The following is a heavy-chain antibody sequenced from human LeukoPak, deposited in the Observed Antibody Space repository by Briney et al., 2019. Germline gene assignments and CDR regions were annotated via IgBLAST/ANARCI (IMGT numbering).Heavy chain of an antibody. CDR2: ISWNSYGI. CDR3: ARDPFSSGYYSYFDH. J-gene: IGHJ4*02. CDR1: GFTFSSYW. Sequence: GGSLRLSCAASGFTFSSYWMSWVRQAPGKGLEWVSVISWNSYGIAYADSVKGRFTISRDNVKNSLYLQMNSLRVEDTALYYCARDPFSSGYYSYFDHWGQGTLVTVSS. V-gene: IGHV3-9*01. D-gene: IGHD3-22*01.